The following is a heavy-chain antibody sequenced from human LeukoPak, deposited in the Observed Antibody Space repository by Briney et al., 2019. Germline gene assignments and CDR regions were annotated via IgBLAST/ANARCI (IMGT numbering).Heavy chain of an antibody. CDR2: IYNSGTT. J-gene: IGHJ6*02. CDR3: ARDQGSPYYYYYGMDV. Sequence: PSETLSLTCAVSGGSIRNSSFYWGWIRQPPGKGLEWIASIYNSGTTYYNPSLKSRVTISVDTSKNQFSLKLSSVTAADTAVYYCARDQGSPYYYYYGMDVWGQGTTVTVSS. CDR1: GGSIRNSSFY. V-gene: IGHV4-39*07.